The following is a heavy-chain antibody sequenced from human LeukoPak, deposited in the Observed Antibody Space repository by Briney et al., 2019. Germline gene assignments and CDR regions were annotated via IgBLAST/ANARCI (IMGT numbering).Heavy chain of an antibody. Sequence: SETLSLTCTVSGGSISSYYWSWIRQPAGKGLEWIGRIYTSGSTNYNPSLKSRVTMSVDTSKNQFSLKLSSVTAADTAVYYCTRDGSLLWFGEFLSPFDYWGQGTLVTVSS. V-gene: IGHV4-4*07. D-gene: IGHD3-10*01. CDR1: GGSISSYY. CDR2: IYTSGST. CDR3: TRDGSLLWFGEFLSPFDY. J-gene: IGHJ4*02.